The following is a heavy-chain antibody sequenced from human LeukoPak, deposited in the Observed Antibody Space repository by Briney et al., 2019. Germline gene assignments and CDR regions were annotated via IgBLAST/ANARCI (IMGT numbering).Heavy chain of an antibody. Sequence: GGSLRLSCAASGYTFNNYGMNWVRQALGKGLECVSTISNSGGSTYYADSVKGRFIISRHNSKNTLYLQMNSLRGEDTAAYYCAKLGDYAYWGQGTLVTVYS. CDR3: AKLGDYAY. CDR1: GYTFNNYG. D-gene: IGHD4-17*01. CDR2: ISNSGGST. V-gene: IGHV3-23*01. J-gene: IGHJ4*02.